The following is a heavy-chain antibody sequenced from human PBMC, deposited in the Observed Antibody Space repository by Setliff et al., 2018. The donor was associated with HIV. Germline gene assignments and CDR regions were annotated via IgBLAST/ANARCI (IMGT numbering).Heavy chain of an antibody. CDR3: VVYFGGNGGRGL. D-gene: IGHD2-15*01. Sequence: GASVKVSCKTSGGTFNTYPIAWVRQAPGQGLEWMGGIAPNLRMPNYIQKFKGRLTITADESTSTVYMELTNLRSADTAHYFCVVYFGGNGGRGLWGQGTLVTVSS. J-gene: IGHJ4*02. V-gene: IGHV1-69*10. CDR2: IAPNLRMP. CDR1: GGTFNTYP.